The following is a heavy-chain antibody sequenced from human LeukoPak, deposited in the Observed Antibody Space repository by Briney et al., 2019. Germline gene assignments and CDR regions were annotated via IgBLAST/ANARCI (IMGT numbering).Heavy chain of an antibody. Sequence: SETLSLTCAVSGYSISSGYYWGWIRPPPGKGLEWIGSIYHSGSTYYNPSLKSRVTISVDTSKNQFSLKLSSVTAADTAVYYCARQSYDFWSGYFPNSDYYYYMDVWGKGTTVTVSS. CDR2: IYHSGST. V-gene: IGHV4-38-2*01. CDR1: GYSISSGYY. D-gene: IGHD3-3*01. CDR3: ARQSYDFWSGYFPNSDYYYYMDV. J-gene: IGHJ6*03.